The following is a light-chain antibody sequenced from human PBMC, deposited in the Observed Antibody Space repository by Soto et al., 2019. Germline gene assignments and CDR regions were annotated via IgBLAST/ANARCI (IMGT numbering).Light chain of an antibody. CDR3: QSYDTSLSGYWV. J-gene: IGLJ3*02. Sequence: QSVLTQPPSVSGAPGQRVTISCTGSSFNIGAGYDVHWYQQLPGTAPKLLIYRNNNRPSGVPDRFSGSKSGTSASLAITGLQTEDEAYYYCQSYDTSLSGYWVFGGGTQLTVL. V-gene: IGLV1-40*01. CDR2: RNN. CDR1: SFNIGAGYD.